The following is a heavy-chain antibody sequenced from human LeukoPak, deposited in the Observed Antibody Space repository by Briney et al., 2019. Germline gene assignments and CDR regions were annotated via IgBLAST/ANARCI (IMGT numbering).Heavy chain of an antibody. J-gene: IGHJ6*02. CDR2: ISGSGGSN. CDR3: AAYGSGSYSRGMDV. Sequence: GGSLRLSCAAYGFTFSSYARSWVRQPPGKGLEWISAISGSGGSNYYADSVKRLFTIPRDNSHNPLYLQMNSLRAEDTAVYYCAAYGSGSYSRGMDVWGQGTTVTVSS. D-gene: IGHD3-10*01. CDR1: GFTFSSYA. V-gene: IGHV3-23*01.